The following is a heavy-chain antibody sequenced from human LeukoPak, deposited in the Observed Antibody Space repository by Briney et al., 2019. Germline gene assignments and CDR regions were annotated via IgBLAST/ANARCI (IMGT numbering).Heavy chain of an antibody. CDR1: GGTFSSYA. CDR2: LIPIFGTA. Sequence: ASVKVSCKASGGTFSSYAISWVRQAPGKGLEWMGGLIPIFGTANYAQKFQGRVTNTADESTSTAYLELRSLRSEDTAVYYCARDPGGGMGGLAFTLGYWGKGTLVTVSS. D-gene: IGHD1-26*01. CDR3: ARDPGGGMGGLAFTLGY. J-gene: IGHJ4*02. V-gene: IGHV1-69*13.